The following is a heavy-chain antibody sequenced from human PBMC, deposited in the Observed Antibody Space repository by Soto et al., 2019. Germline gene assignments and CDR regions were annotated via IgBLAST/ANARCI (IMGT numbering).Heavy chain of an antibody. CDR2: IIPILGIA. V-gene: IGHV1-69*02. D-gene: IGHD3-9*01. Sequence: SVKVSCKASGGTFSSYTISWVRQAPGQGLEWMGRIIPILGIANYAQKFQGRVTITADKSTSTAYMELSSLRSEDTAVYYCASHRYFDHHTAAWFDPWGQGTLVTVSS. CDR1: GGTFSSYT. J-gene: IGHJ5*02. CDR3: ASHRYFDHHTAAWFDP.